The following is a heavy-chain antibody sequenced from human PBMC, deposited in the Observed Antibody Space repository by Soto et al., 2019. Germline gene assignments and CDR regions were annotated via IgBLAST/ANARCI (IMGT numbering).Heavy chain of an antibody. CDR3: ARVRGGSGSFLNDY. D-gene: IGHD3-10*01. J-gene: IGHJ4*02. CDR1: DGSISSSNW. CDR2: IYHSGST. Sequence: QVQLQESGPGLVKPSGTLSLTCAVSDGSISSSNWWSWVRQPPGKGLEWIGEIYHSGSTNYNPSLKSRVTISVDKSNNQFSLKLTSATAADTAVYYCARVRGGSGSFLNDYWGQGTLVTVSS. V-gene: IGHV4-4*02.